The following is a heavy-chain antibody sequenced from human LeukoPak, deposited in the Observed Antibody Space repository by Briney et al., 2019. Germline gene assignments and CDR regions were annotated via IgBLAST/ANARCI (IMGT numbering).Heavy chain of an antibody. CDR1: GFIFSDSA. D-gene: IGHD3-10*01. J-gene: IGHJ4*02. Sequence: PGGSLRLSCAASGFIFSDSAVHWVRQASGKGLEWVGRIRNKANSYATAYAASVKGRFTISRDDLRDTAYLQMNSLKIEDTAVYYCTRQSQTSGGSSALDYWGQGTLVTVSS. CDR3: TRQSQTSGGSSALDY. CDR2: IRNKANSYAT. V-gene: IGHV3-73*01.